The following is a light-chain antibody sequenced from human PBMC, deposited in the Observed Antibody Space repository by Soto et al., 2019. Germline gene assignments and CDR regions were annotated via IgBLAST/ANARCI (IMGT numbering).Light chain of an antibody. CDR1: QRVSRN. J-gene: IGKJ2*01. Sequence: EILLTQSPATLSLSPGDSATLSCRASQRVSRNVAWYQQKPGQAPRLLISAASTGAAGVPARFSGSGSGTDFTLSISRLEPEDFGMYYCQQHVKSPRTFGQGTKVDIK. V-gene: IGKV3-20*01. CDR2: AAS. CDR3: QQHVKSPRT.